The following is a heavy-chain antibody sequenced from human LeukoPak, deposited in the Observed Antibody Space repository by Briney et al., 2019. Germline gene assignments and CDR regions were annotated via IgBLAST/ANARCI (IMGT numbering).Heavy chain of an antibody. CDR2: IVVGSGNT. J-gene: IGHJ4*02. V-gene: IGHV1-58*02. Sequence: GASVTVSCKASGFTFTSSAMQWVRQARGQRLEWIGWIVVGSGNTNYAQKFQERVTITRDMSTSTAYMELRSLKSEDTAVYYCAAGNYYDSSALDYWGQGTLVTVSS. CDR1: GFTFTSSA. D-gene: IGHD3-22*01. CDR3: AAGNYYDSSALDY.